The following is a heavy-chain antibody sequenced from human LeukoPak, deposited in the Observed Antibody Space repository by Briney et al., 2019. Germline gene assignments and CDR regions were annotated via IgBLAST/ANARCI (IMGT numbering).Heavy chain of an antibody. V-gene: IGHV4-34*01. J-gene: IGHJ5*02. D-gene: IGHD1-20*01. Sequence: SETLSLTCAVYGGSFSGFYWRWLRQPPGQGLEWIEEISHSGSTYYNPSLKSRITMSVDTSENQFSLRLSSVTAADTAIYYCARGGIIGTTNNWFDPWGQATLVTVSS. CDR1: GGSFSGFY. CDR2: ISHSGST. CDR3: ARGGIIGTTNNWFDP.